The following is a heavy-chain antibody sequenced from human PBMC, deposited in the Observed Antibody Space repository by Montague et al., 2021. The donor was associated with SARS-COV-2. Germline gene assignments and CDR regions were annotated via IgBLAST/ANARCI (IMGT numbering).Heavy chain of an antibody. CDR1: GFVFNDYA. J-gene: IGHJ4*02. CDR3: AGGHERVGWPLDY. V-gene: IGHV3-23*01. CDR2: ISGSGGGT. Sequence: SLRLSCAASGFVFNDYAINWVRQAPGKALEWVSAISGSGGGTCYAESVKGRFATSRDTSKNTVSLQMDSLRLQDTALYFCAGGHERVGWPLDYWGQGTLVIVSS. D-gene: IGHD2-2*01.